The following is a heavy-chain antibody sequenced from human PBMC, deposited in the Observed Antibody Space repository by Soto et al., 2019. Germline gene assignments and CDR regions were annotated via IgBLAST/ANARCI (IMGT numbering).Heavy chain of an antibody. CDR1: GGTFSSHA. D-gene: IGHD3-3*01. J-gene: IGHJ5*02. CDR3: ARSSTQRYDFWSGYLPSFDP. Sequence: SVKVSCKASGGTFSSHAISWVRQAPGQGLEWMGGIIPIFGTANYAQKFQGRVTITADESTSTAYMELSSLRSEDTAVYYCARSSTQRYDFWSGYLPSFDPWGQGTLVTVSS. V-gene: IGHV1-69*13. CDR2: IIPIFGTA.